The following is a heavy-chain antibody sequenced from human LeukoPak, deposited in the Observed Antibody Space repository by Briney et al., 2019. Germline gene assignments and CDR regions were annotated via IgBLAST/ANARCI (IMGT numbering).Heavy chain of an antibody. Sequence: SQTLSLTCTVSGGSISSGSYYWSWTRQPAGTGQEWIGRIYTSGSTNYNPSLKSRVTISVDTSKNQFSLKLSSVTAADTAVYYCARQYSYGALLDYWGQGTLVTVSS. CDR1: GGSISSGSYY. J-gene: IGHJ4*02. V-gene: IGHV4-61*02. D-gene: IGHD5-18*01. CDR3: ARQYSYGALLDY. CDR2: IYTSGST.